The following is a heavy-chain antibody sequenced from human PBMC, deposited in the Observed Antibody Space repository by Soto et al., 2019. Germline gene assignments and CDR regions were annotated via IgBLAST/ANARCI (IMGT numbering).Heavy chain of an antibody. D-gene: IGHD6-13*01. CDR3: ARDHGGSTWFVGIYYYFGVDV. Sequence: GSLRLSCSASGFTFSSYSMHWVRQSPGKGLEYVSAISSNGGSTYYADSVKGRFTISRDNAKNSLYLQMDSLRDEDTAVYYCARDHGGSTWFVGIYYYFGVDVWGQGTTVTVSS. CDR1: GFTFSSYS. CDR2: ISSNGGST. J-gene: IGHJ6*02. V-gene: IGHV3-64*04.